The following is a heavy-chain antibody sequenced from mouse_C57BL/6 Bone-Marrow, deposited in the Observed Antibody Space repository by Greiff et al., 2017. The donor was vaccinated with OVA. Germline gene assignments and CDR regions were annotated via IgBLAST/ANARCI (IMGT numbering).Heavy chain of an antibody. CDR3: ARGWDARGFDY. J-gene: IGHJ2*01. D-gene: IGHD4-1*01. CDR2: ISYDGSN. CDR1: GYSITSGYY. Sequence: EVQLVESGPGLVKPSQSLSLTCSVTGYSITSGYYWNWIRQFPGNKLEWMGYISYDGSNNYNPSLKNRISITRDTSKNQFFLKLNSVTTEDTATYDCARGWDARGFDYWGQGTTLTVSS. V-gene: IGHV3-6*01.